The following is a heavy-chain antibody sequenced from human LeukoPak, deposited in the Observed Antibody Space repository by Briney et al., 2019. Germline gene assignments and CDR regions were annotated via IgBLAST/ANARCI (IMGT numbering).Heavy chain of an antibody. J-gene: IGHJ3*02. CDR1: GGSISSGGYY. V-gene: IGHV4-31*03. CDR2: IYYSGST. D-gene: IGHD3-22*01. CDR3: ARGLGRHYDSWGSPLGI. Sequence: SETLSLTCTVSGGSISSGGYYWSWIRQHPGKGLEWIGYIYYSGSTYYNPSLKSRVTISVDTSKNQFSLKLSSVTAADTAVYYCARGLGRHYDSWGSPLGIWGQGTMVTVSS.